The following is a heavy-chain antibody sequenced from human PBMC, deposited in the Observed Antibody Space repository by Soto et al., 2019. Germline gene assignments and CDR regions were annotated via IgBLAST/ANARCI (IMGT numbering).Heavy chain of an antibody. D-gene: IGHD3-22*01. CDR2: ISYDGSNK. J-gene: IGHJ4*02. CDR1: GFTFSSYA. Sequence: QVQLVESGGGVVQPGRSLRLSCAASGFTFSSYAMHWVRQAPGKGLEWVAVISYDGSNKYYADSVKGRFTISRDNSKNTLYLQTNSLRAEDTAVYYCLRDSSVGGFDYWGQGTLVTVSS. CDR3: LRDSSVGGFDY. V-gene: IGHV3-30-3*01.